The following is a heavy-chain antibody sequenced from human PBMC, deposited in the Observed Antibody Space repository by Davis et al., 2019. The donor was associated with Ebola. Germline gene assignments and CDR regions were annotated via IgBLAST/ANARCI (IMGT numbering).Heavy chain of an antibody. D-gene: IGHD5-18*01. J-gene: IGHJ4*02. CDR1: GFAFSNAW. V-gene: IGHV3-15*07. CDR2: IKRKADGGTT. Sequence: GESLKISCAVSGFAFSNAWMNWVRQAPGKGLEWVGRIKRKADGGTTDHAAPVKGRFTISREASKNTLYLQMNSLKTEDTAVYYCTTVGGYIYGQRDYWGQGALVTVSS. CDR3: TTVGGYIYGQRDY.